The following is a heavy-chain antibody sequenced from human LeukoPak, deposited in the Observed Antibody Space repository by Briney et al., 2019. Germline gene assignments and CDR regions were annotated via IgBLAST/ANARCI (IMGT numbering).Heavy chain of an antibody. D-gene: IGHD3-22*01. CDR2: IIPIFGTA. V-gene: IGHV1-69*13. CDR3: ARDSGDYYDSSGYYPINYYYGMDV. CDR1: GGTFSSYA. Sequence: SVKVSCKASGGTFSSYAISWVRQAPGQGLEWMGGIIPIFGTANYAQKFQGRVTITADESASTAYMELSSLRSEDTAVYYCARDSGDYYDSSGYYPINYYYGMDVWGQGTTVTVSS. J-gene: IGHJ6*02.